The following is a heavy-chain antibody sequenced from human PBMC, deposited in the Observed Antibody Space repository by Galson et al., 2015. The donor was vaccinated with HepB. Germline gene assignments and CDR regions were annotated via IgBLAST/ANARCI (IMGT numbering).Heavy chain of an antibody. CDR2: ITPIFGTA. Sequence: SVKVSCKASGGTFSTYTISWVRQAPGQGLEWMGGITPIFGTANYAQKFQGRVTITADEFTSTVYMQLRRLRSDDTAVYYCAREGIAGRTNPVDYWGQGTQVTVSS. CDR3: AREGIAGRTNPVDY. J-gene: IGHJ4*02. V-gene: IGHV1-69*13. D-gene: IGHD6-6*01. CDR1: GGTFSTYT.